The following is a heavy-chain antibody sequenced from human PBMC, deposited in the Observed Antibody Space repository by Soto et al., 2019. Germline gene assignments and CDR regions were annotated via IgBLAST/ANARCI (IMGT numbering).Heavy chain of an antibody. V-gene: IGHV3-11*01. CDR3: ARDSFYDYIWGSYREKDFDY. D-gene: IGHD3-16*02. Sequence: GGSLRLSCAASGFTFSDYYMSWIRQAPGKGLEWVSYISSSGSTIYYADSVKGRFTISRDNAKNSLYLQMNSLRAEDTAVYYCARDSFYDYIWGSYREKDFDYWGQGTLVTVSS. CDR2: ISSSGSTI. CDR1: GFTFSDYY. J-gene: IGHJ4*02.